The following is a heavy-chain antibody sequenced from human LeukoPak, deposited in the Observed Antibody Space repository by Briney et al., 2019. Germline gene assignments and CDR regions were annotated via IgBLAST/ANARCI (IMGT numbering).Heavy chain of an antibody. J-gene: IGHJ2*01. Sequence: SETLSLTCAVYGGSFTIYSWTWIRQSPGKGLEWIGEINHSGNTNYNPSLKSRVTISVDTSKNQFSLQVTSVTAADTAVYYCAREIFSGTYGDGKYFDLWGRGNLVTVSS. CDR3: AREIFSGTYGDGKYFDL. CDR2: INHSGNT. V-gene: IGHV4-34*01. D-gene: IGHD1-26*01. CDR1: GGSFTIYS.